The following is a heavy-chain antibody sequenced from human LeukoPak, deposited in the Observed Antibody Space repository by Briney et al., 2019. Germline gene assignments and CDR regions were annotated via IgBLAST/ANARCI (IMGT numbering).Heavy chain of an antibody. V-gene: IGHV3-23*01. J-gene: IGHJ6*03. CDR1: GFTFSSNT. CDR2: ITGSGETT. Sequence: PGGSLRLSCAVSGFTFSSNTMSWVRQAPGKGLEWVSTITGSGETTYYTVSVKGRFTISRDNSKDTVYLQMSSLRAEDTAVYYCAKALTQESRGNYYYMDVWGTGTTVTVSS. D-gene: IGHD1-26*01. CDR3: AKALTQESRGNYYYMDV.